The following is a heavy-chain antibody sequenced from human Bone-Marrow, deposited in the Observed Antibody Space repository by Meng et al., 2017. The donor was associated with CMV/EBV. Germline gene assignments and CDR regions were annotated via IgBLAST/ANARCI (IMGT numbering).Heavy chain of an antibody. CDR1: FSNAW. D-gene: IGHD3-22*01. CDR2: IKSKTDGGTT. CDR3: TTDQMDYYDSSGYYWGDY. J-gene: IGHJ4*02. Sequence: FSNAWMNWVRQATGKGLEWVGRIKSKTDGGTTDYAASVKGRFTISRDDSKNTLYLQMNSLKTEDTAVYYCTTDQMDYYDSSGYYWGDYWGQGTLVTVSS. V-gene: IGHV3-15*07.